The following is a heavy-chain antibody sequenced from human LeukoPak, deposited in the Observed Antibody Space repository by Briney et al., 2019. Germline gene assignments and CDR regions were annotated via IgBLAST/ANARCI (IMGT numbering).Heavy chain of an antibody. CDR3: ARDPYSGNYGTYYYYYMDV. V-gene: IGHV3-21*01. CDR1: GFTFTHYG. D-gene: IGHD1-26*01. J-gene: IGHJ6*03. CDR2: LISSGAST. Sequence: GGSLRLSCAASGFTFTHYGMNWVRQAPGEGLEWVSGLISSGASTYYADSVKGRFTISRDNAKNSLYLQMDSLGPEDTAVYYCARDPYSGNYGTYYYYYMDVWGKGTTVTISS.